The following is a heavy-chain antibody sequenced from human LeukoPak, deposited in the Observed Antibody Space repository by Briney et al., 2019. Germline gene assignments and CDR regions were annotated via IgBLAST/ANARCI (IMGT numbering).Heavy chain of an antibody. J-gene: IGHJ4*02. V-gene: IGHV3-74*01. CDR1: GFTFSRYW. Sequence: PGGSLRLSCAASGFTFSRYWMQWVRQAPGKGLVWVSRTNSDGSSTSYADSVKGRFTISRDNAKNTLYLQMNSLRAEDTAVYYCAEEGTKYYDILTAKGYYFDYWGQGTLVTVSS. CDR3: AEEGTKYYDILTAKGYYFDY. D-gene: IGHD3-9*01. CDR2: TNSDGSST.